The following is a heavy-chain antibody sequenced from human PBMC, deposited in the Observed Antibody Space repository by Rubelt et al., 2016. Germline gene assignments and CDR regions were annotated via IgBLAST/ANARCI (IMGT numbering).Heavy chain of an antibody. CDR2: ISYDGSNK. CDR3: AREYGDGYNFDY. Sequence: GEGLEWVAVISYDGSNKYYADSVKGRFTISRDNSKNTLYLQMNCLRAEDTAVYYCAREYGDGYNFDYWGQGTLVTVSS. V-gene: IGHV3-30*04. D-gene: IGHD5-24*01. J-gene: IGHJ4*02.